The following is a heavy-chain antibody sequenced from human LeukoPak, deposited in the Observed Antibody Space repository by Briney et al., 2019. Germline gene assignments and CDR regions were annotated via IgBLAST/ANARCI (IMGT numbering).Heavy chain of an antibody. V-gene: IGHV1-46*03. CDR2: INPSGGST. Sequence: ASVKVSXKASGYTFTSYYMHWVRQAPGQGLEWMGIINPSGGSTSYAQKFQGRVTMTRDTSTSTVYMELSSLRSEDTAVYYRARLTIFGAGDFDYWGQGTLVTVSS. CDR1: GYTFTSYY. CDR3: ARLTIFGAGDFDY. J-gene: IGHJ4*02. D-gene: IGHD3-3*01.